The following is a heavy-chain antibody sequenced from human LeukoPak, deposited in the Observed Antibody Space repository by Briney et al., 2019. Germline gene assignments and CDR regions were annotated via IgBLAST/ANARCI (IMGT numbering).Heavy chain of an antibody. D-gene: IGHD2-15*01. V-gene: IGHV1-69*01. CDR2: IIPIFGTA. CDR3: ASGGAATPSRHFDY. J-gene: IGHJ4*02. Sequence: GSSVKVSCKASGGTFSSYAISWVRQAPGQGLEWMGGIIPIFGTANYAQKFQGRVTITADGSTSTAYMELSSLRSEDTAVYYCASGGAATPSRHFDYWGQGTLVTVSS. CDR1: GGTFSSYA.